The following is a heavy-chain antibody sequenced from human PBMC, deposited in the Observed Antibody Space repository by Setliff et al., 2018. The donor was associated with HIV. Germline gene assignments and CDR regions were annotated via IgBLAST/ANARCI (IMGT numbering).Heavy chain of an antibody. V-gene: IGHV1-2*04. Sequence: ASVKVSCKASGYTFTSYGISWVRQAPGQGLEWMGWINPKSDGTNYAQKFQGWITMTRDTSISTAYMELSRLRSDDTAVYYCVRGMDYYDTSGYYQYYFDYWVPETLLVTVSS. CDR3: VRGMDYYDTSGYYQYYFDY. CDR1: GYTFTSYG. J-gene: IGHJ4*03. CDR2: INPKSDGT. D-gene: IGHD3-22*01.